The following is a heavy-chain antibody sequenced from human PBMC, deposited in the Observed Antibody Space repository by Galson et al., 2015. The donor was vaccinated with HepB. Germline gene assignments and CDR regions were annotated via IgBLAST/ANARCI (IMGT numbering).Heavy chain of an antibody. Sequence: SLRLSCAASGFTFSSYAMSWVRQAPGKGLEWVSAISGSGGSTYYADSVKGRFTISRDNSKNTLYLQMNSLSAEDTAVYYCAKSPTMGYYYGMDVWGQGTTVTVSS. CDR3: AKSPTMGYYYGMDV. V-gene: IGHV3-23*01. CDR2: ISGSGGST. CDR1: GFTFSSYA. D-gene: IGHD3-3*01. J-gene: IGHJ6*02.